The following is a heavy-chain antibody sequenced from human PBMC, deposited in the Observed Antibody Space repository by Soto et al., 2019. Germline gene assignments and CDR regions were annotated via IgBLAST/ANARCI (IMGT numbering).Heavy chain of an antibody. CDR3: ARDQPGYSYGYGLGY. Sequence: PGGSLRLSCVGSGFSFSSYWVHWVRQPPGKGLEWVSRINAGGTSISYADSVKGRFTISRDNAKNTLYLQMDGLRAEDTAVYYCARDQPGYSYGYGLGYWGQGTLVTVSS. V-gene: IGHV3-74*01. CDR2: INAGGTSI. J-gene: IGHJ4*02. CDR1: GFSFSSYW. D-gene: IGHD5-18*01.